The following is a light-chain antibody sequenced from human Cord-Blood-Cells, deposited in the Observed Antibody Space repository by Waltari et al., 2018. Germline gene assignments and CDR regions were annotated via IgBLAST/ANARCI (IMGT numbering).Light chain of an antibody. Sequence: QAVLTQPSSLSASPGASASLTCTLRSGINVGTYRIYWYQQKPGSPPQYLLRYKSDSDKQQGSGVPSRFSGSKDCSANAGILLISGLQSEDEADYYCMIWHSSAVVFGGGTKLTVL. CDR1: SGINVGTYR. CDR2: YKSDSDK. J-gene: IGLJ2*01. V-gene: IGLV5-45*02. CDR3: MIWHSSAVV.